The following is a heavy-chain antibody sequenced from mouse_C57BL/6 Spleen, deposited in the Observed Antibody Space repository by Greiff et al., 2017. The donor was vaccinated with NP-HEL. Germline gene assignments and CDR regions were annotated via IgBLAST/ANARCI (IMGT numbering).Heavy chain of an antibody. V-gene: IGHV5-17*01. CDR2: ISSGSSTI. CDR3: ARSTFYYAMDY. CDR1: GFTFSDYG. D-gene: IGHD5-5*01. Sequence: EVHLVESGGGLVKPGGSLKLSCAASGFTFSDYGMHWVRQAPEKGLEWVAYISSGSSTIYYADPVKGRFTISRDNAKNTLFLQMTSLRSEDTAMYYCARSTFYYAMDYWGQGTSVTVSS. J-gene: IGHJ4*01.